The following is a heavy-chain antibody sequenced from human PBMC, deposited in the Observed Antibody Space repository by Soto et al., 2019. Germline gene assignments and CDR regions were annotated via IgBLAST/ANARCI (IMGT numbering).Heavy chain of an antibody. CDR2: INPSPGST. Sequence: ASVQVSCKASGYTLTSYYMPWVRQAPGQGLEWMGIINPSPGSTAYAQKFQGRVTMTRDTSTSTVYMELTGLRSEDTAVYYCARGSLRWQWLGCDYWGQGTLVTVSS. CDR1: GYTLTSYY. CDR3: ARGSLRWQWLGCDY. D-gene: IGHD6-19*01. J-gene: IGHJ4*02. V-gene: IGHV1-46*03.